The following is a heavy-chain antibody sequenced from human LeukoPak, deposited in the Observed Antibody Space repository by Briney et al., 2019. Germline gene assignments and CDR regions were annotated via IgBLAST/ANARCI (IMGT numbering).Heavy chain of an antibody. Sequence: ASVKVSCKASGYTFSDYYIHWVRQAPGQGLEWMGFINLNSGTKYAQKFQGRVTMTRDTSSSTAYVELSRLRSDDTAVYYCARERESSSYSSLDPWGQGTLVTVSS. CDR3: ARERESSSYSSLDP. CDR1: GYTFSDYY. D-gene: IGHD3-22*01. J-gene: IGHJ5*02. CDR2: INLNSGT. V-gene: IGHV1-2*02.